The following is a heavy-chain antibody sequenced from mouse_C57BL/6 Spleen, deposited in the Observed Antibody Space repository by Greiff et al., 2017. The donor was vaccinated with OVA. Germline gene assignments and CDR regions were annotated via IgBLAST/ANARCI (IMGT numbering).Heavy chain of an antibody. CDR2: IDPSDSYT. D-gene: IGHD2-3*01. CDR1: GYTFTSYW. Sequence: QVQLQQPGAELVRPGTSVKLSCKASGYTFTSYWMHWVKQRPGRGLEWIGVIDPSDSYTNYNQKFKGKATLTVDTSSSTAYMQLSSLTSEDSAGYYCARPDGSWFAYWGQGTLVTVSA. J-gene: IGHJ3*01. V-gene: IGHV1-59*01. CDR3: ARPDGSWFAY.